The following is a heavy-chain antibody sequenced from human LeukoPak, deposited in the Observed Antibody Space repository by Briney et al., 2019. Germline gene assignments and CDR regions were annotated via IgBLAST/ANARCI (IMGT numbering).Heavy chain of an antibody. J-gene: IGHJ4*02. Sequence: ASVKVSCKTSGYTFTTYGISWVRQAPGQGLEWMGWISAYNGNTNYAQKLQGRVTMTTDTFTSTAYMELRSLRSDDTAVYYCARAPYYYDSSGYYFEQMDYWGQGTLVTVSS. D-gene: IGHD3-22*01. V-gene: IGHV1-18*01. CDR2: ISAYNGNT. CDR3: ARAPYYYDSSGYYFEQMDY. CDR1: GYTFTTYG.